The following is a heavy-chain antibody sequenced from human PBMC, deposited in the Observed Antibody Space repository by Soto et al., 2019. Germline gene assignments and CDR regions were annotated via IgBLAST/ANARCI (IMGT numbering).Heavy chain of an antibody. D-gene: IGHD3-3*01. Sequence: QVQLVESGGGVVQPGRSLRLSCVASGFTFSSYPIHGVRQAPGKGLEWVTTISSDGNDKYYSDSVKGRFTTSRDNSKNTVYLQMYNLRVEDTAVYYCAKEGVADKYYYYGMDVWGQGTTVNVSS. CDR3: AKEGVADKYYYYGMDV. CDR2: ISSDGNDK. J-gene: IGHJ6*02. V-gene: IGHV3-30*04. CDR1: GFTFSSYP.